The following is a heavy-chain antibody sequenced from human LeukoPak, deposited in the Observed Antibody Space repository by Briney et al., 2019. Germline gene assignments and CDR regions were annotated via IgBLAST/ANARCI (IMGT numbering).Heavy chain of an antibody. CDR2: ISYDGSNK. CDR1: GFTFSSYA. J-gene: IGHJ4*02. Sequence: GGSLRLSCAASGFTFSSYAMHWVRQAPGKGLEWVAVISYDGSNKYYADSVKGRFTISRDNSKNTLYLQMNSLRAEDTAVYYCAKATIFGVVDYFDYWGQRTLVTVSS. V-gene: IGHV3-30*04. D-gene: IGHD3-3*01. CDR3: AKATIFGVVDYFDY.